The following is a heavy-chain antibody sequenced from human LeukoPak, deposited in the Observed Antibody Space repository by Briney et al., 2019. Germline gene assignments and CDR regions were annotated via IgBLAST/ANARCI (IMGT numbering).Heavy chain of an antibody. D-gene: IGHD3-10*01. V-gene: IGHV3-30-3*01. Sequence: GGSLRLSCAASGFTFSTYAMHWVRQGPGKGLEWVAVISYDGSNKYYADSVKGRFTISRDNSKNTLYLQMSSLSAEDTAVYYCARATTPHYYGSGSYALGYWGQGTLVTVPS. CDR2: ISYDGSNK. CDR3: ARATTPHYYGSGSYALGY. J-gene: IGHJ4*02. CDR1: GFTFSTYA.